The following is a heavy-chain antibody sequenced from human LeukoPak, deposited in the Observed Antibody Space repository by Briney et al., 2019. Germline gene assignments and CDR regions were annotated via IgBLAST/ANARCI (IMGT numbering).Heavy chain of an antibody. D-gene: IGHD1-26*01. CDR3: AKGHIVGAITEFDY. CDR2: IKSKTDGGTT. V-gene: IGHV3-15*05. J-gene: IGHJ4*02. Sequence: GGSLRLSCAASGFTFSNAWMSWVRQAPGKGLEWVGRIKSKTDGGTTDYAAPVKGRFTISRDNSKNSLYLQMNSLRTEDTALYYCAKGHIVGAITEFDYWGQGTLVTVSS. CDR1: GFTFSNAW.